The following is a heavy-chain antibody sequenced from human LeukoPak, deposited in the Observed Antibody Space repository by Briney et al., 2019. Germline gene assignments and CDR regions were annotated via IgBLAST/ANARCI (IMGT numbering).Heavy chain of an antibody. D-gene: IGHD3-10*01. CDR1: GFTFSSYD. CDR3: AKTPPYYYGSGSYLMGYYYFGMDV. V-gene: IGHV3-48*03. CDR2: ISGSGSTI. J-gene: IGHJ6*02. Sequence: GGSLRLSCAVSGFTFSSYDMNWVRQAPGKGLEWISYISGSGSTIYDADSVKGRFTVSRDNAKNSLHLQMNSLRAEDTAVYYGAKTPPYYYGSGSYLMGYYYFGMDVWGQGTTVTVSS.